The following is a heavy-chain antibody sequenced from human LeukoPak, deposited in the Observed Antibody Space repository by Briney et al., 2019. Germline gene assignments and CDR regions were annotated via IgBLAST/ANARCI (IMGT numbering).Heavy chain of an antibody. CDR3: ARHWVEMATPYSFDC. V-gene: IGHV4-59*08. J-gene: IGHJ4*02. D-gene: IGHD5-24*01. CDR2: IYNSGST. Sequence: SETLSLTCTVSGGSISSYYWSWIRQPPGKGLEWIGYIYNSGSTNYNPSLKSRVTISVDTSKNQFSLRLSSVTAADTAIYYCARHWVEMATPYSFDCWGQGTLVTVSS. CDR1: GGSISSYY.